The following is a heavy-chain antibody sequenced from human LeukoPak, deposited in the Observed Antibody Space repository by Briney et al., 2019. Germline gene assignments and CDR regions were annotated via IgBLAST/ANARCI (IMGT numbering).Heavy chain of an antibody. CDR1: GDTVSSTSAA. CDR3: ARSGTYYNA. D-gene: IGHD3-10*01. V-gene: IGHV6-1*01. CDR2: TYYRSKWYN. J-gene: IGHJ5*02. Sequence: SQTLSLTCAISGDTVSSTSAAWIWIRQSPSRGLEWLGRTYYRSKWYNDSAVSVKSRISINPDTSKNQFSLQLNSVTPEDTAVYYCARSGTYYNAWGQGTLVTVSS.